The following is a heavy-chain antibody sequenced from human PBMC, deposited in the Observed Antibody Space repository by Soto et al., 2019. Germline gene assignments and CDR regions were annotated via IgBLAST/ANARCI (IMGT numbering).Heavy chain of an antibody. V-gene: IGHV6-1*01. J-gene: IGHJ5*02. Sequence: SQTLSLTCAISGDSVSSNSAAWNWIRQSPSRGLEWLGRTYYRSKWYNDYAISVRSRMIINPDTSKNQFSLQLNSVTPEDTAVYYCVRDYYGSGSTNWFDPWGQGTLVTVSS. D-gene: IGHD3-10*01. CDR3: VRDYYGSGSTNWFDP. CDR1: GDSVSSNSAA. CDR2: TYYRSKWYN.